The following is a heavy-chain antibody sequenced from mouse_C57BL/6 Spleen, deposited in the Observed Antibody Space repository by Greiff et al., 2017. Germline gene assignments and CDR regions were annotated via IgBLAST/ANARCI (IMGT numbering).Heavy chain of an antibody. V-gene: IGHV1-50*01. Sequence: QVQLQQPGAELVKPGASVKLSCKAFGYTFTSYWMQWVKQRPGQGLEWIGEIDPSDSYTNYNQKFKGKATLTVDTSSSTAYMQLSSLTSEDSAVYYCARSVTTVVATDYWGQGTTLTVSS. CDR1: GYTFTSYW. J-gene: IGHJ2*01. CDR3: ARSVTTVVATDY. CDR2: IDPSDSYT. D-gene: IGHD1-1*01.